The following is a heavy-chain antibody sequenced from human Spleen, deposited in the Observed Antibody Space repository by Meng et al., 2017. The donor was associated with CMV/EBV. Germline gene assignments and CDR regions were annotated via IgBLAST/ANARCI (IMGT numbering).Heavy chain of an antibody. Sequence: GESLKISCAASGLPFSSYWMSWVRQAPGKGLEWVANIKQDGSEKYYVDSVKGRFTISRDNTKNSMYLQMNSLRAEDTAVYYCARDGVLVPAPIPYYYYGMDVWGQGTTVTVSS. V-gene: IGHV3-7*01. CDR2: IKQDGSEK. CDR3: ARDGVLVPAPIPYYYYGMDV. CDR1: GLPFSSYW. J-gene: IGHJ6*02. D-gene: IGHD2-2*01.